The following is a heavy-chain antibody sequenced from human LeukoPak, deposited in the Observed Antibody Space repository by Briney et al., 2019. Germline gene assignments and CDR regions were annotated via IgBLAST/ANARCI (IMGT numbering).Heavy chain of an antibody. D-gene: IGHD6-19*01. CDR3: SRGSGWLSVY. V-gene: IGHV3-7*03. Sequence: GGSLRLSCAASGFTFSNYWMNWVRQAPGKGLEWVANIKQDGSKKHYVDSVKGRFTISRDNAKNSLYLQMNSLTTEDTAVYYCSRGSGWLSVYWGQGTLVTVSS. CDR2: IKQDGSKK. CDR1: GFTFSNYW. J-gene: IGHJ4*02.